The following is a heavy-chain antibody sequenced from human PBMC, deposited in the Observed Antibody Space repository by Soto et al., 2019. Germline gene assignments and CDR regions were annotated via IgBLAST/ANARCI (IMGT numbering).Heavy chain of an antibody. CDR1: GFTFSGSA. Sequence: EVQLVESGGGLVQPGGSLKLSCAASGFTFSGSAMHWVRQASGKGLEWVGRIRSKANSYATAYAASVKGRFTISRDDSKNTAYLQMISLKTEDTAVYYCTRHDGGYCSGGSCPPFDYWGQGTLVTVSS. V-gene: IGHV3-73*01. D-gene: IGHD2-15*01. J-gene: IGHJ4*02. CDR3: TRHDGGYCSGGSCPPFDY. CDR2: IRSKANSYAT.